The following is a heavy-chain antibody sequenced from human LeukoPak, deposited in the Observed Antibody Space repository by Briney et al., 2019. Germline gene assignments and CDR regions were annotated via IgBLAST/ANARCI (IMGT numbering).Heavy chain of an antibody. V-gene: IGHV3-30-3*01. D-gene: IGHD3-22*01. J-gene: IGHJ4*02. CDR1: GFTFSSYA. CDR2: ISYDGSNK. Sequence: GRSLRLSCAASGFTFSSYAMHWVRQAPGKGLEWVAVISYDGSNKYYADSVKGRFTISRDNSKNTLYLQMNSLRAEDTAVYYCVRWHYYDSSGYRVDYWGQGTLVTVSS. CDR3: VRWHYYDSSGYRVDY.